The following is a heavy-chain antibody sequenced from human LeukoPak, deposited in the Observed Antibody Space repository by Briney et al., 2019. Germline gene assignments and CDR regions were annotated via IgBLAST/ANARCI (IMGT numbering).Heavy chain of an antibody. J-gene: IGHJ3*02. CDR3: ARHLHDSSGYDAFDI. CDR2: IYPGDSDT. CDR1: GYSFTSYW. D-gene: IGHD3-22*01. V-gene: IGHV5-51*01. Sequence: GESLKISCKGSGYSFTSYWNGWVRQMPGKGLEWMGIIYPGDSDTRYSPSFQGQVTISADKSISTAYLQWSSLKASDTAMYYCARHLHDSSGYDAFDIWGQGTMVTVSS.